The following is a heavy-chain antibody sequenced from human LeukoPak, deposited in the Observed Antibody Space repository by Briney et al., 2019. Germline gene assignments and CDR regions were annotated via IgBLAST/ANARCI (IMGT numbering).Heavy chain of an antibody. J-gene: IGHJ6*03. CDR1: GASISSSNYY. D-gene: IGHD3-10*01. V-gene: IGHV4-39*07. Sequence: SETLSLTCAVSGASISSSNYYWGWVRQSPGKGLEWIGNIYSSGNTYYNASLKSRVTMYIDTSKNQFSLTLSSVTAADTAIYYCARDSPTTYPGYTSGTIYYYYYMDVWGKGTTVTISS. CDR3: ARDSPTTYPGYTSGTIYYYYYMDV. CDR2: IYSSGNT.